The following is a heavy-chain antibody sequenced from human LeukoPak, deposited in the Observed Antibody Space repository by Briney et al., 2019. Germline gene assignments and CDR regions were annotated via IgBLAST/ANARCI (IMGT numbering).Heavy chain of an antibody. D-gene: IGHD6-19*01. V-gene: IGHV3-23*01. J-gene: IGHJ6*03. Sequence: GGSLRLSCAASGFTLSSYAMSWVRQAPGKGLEWVSAISGSGGSTYYADSVKGRFTISRDNSKNTLYLQMNSLRAEDTAVYYCAKVGISSSGWYGPTYYYYYMDVWGKGTTVTVSS. CDR1: GFTLSSYA. CDR2: ISGSGGST. CDR3: AKVGISSSGWYGPTYYYYYMDV.